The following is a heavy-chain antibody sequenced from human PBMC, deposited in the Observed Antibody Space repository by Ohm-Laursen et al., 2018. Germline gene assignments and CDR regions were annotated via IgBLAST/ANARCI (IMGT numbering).Heavy chain of an antibody. D-gene: IGHD3/OR15-3a*01. J-gene: IGHJ4*02. CDR1: GYSFTSYD. V-gene: IGHV1-8*01. CDR3: ARGGGHDDSWKHDFWTGYKLPDY. CDR2: MNPYTGKT. Sequence: SVKVSCKASGYSFTSYDINWVRQASGQGLEWMGWMNPYTGKTGYAERFQGRVNMTRNTSIYTAYMELNTLTSEDTAVYFCARGGGHDDSWKHDFWTGYKLPDYWGQGSLVTVSS.